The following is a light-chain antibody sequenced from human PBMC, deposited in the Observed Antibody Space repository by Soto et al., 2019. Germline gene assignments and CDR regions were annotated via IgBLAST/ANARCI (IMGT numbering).Light chain of an antibody. CDR3: QQFGSSPPYS. CDR2: GAS. Sequence: EIVLTQSPDTLSLSPGERAALCCRASQSVSSSYLAWYQQKPGQAPRLLIFGASSRATDIPDRFSGSGSGTDFTLTISRLEPEDFAVYYCQQFGSSPPYSFGQGTKLEIK. V-gene: IGKV3-20*01. CDR1: QSVSSSY. J-gene: IGKJ2*03.